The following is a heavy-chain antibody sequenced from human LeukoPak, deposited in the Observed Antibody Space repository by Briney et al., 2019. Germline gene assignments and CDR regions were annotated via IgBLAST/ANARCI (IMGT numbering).Heavy chain of an antibody. V-gene: IGHV4-30-4*01. CDR3: ARVYGVADAFDI. CDR2: IYYSGST. Sequence: PSETLSLTCTVSGGSISSGDYYWSWLRQPPGKGLEWIGYIYYSGSTYYNPSLKSRVTISVDTSKNQFSLKLSSVTAADTAVCYCARVYGVADAFDIWGQGTMVTVSS. CDR1: GGSISSGDYY. D-gene: IGHD3-3*01. J-gene: IGHJ3*02.